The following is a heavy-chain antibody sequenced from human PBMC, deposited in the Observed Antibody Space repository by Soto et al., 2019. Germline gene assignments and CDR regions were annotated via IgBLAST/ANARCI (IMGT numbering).Heavy chain of an antibody. CDR1: GNSFTTYW. D-gene: IGHD5-18*01. CDR3: ARQGYAYGYDY. Sequence: GESLKISCQGSGNSFTTYWIAWVRQMPGKGLEWMGIIYPGDSDTRYSPSFQGQVTISADKSISTAYLQWSSLKASDTAMYYCARQGYAYGYDYWGQGTQVTVSS. V-gene: IGHV5-51*01. J-gene: IGHJ4*02. CDR2: IYPGDSDT.